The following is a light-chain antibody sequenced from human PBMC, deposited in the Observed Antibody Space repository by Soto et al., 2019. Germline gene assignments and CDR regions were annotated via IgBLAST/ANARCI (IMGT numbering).Light chain of an antibody. CDR1: NSDIGNYDY. CDR3: SSFTNNDTWI. J-gene: IGLJ2*01. CDR2: KVT. V-gene: IGLV2-14*01. Sequence: QSALTQPASVSGSPGQSITISCTGTNSDIGNYDYVSWYQQHPGKAPKLMIYKVTDRPSGVSNRFSASKSGTTASLTISGLQTEDDADYYCSSFTNNDTWIFGGGTKLTVL.